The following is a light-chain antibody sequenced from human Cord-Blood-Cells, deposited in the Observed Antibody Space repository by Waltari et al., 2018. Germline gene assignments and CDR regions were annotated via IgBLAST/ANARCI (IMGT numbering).Light chain of an antibody. J-gene: IGKJ5*01. CDR3: HQSSSLPIT. Sequence: EIVLTQSRDFRSVTPMEKVTITVRVSQSIGSSLHWYQKKPDQSPKLLNKYASQSFSWVPSRFSGSGSGTDFTLTINSLEAEDAATYYCHQSSSLPITFGQGTRLEIK. CDR1: QSIGSS. CDR2: YAS. V-gene: IGKV6-21*01.